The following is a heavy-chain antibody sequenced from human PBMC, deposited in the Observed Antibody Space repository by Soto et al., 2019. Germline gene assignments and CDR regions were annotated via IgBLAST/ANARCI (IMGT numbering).Heavy chain of an antibody. J-gene: IGHJ4*02. CDR1: GASISNTGNY. CDR3: ARGYYGSGSYFQAYYDY. Sequence: QVHLQESGPGLLKPSQTLSLTCTVSGASISNTGNYWGWIRRSPGKGLEWIGYIYPRGSTSYSPSLRSRLSISVYTSQNQFSLSLNSVTVADTAVYYCARGYYGSGSYFQAYYDYWGQGTLVTVSS. V-gene: IGHV4-31*03. D-gene: IGHD3-10*01. CDR2: IYPRGST.